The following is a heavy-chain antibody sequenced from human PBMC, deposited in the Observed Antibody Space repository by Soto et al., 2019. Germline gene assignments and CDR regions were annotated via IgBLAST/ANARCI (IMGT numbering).Heavy chain of an antibody. CDR2: INHSGST. CDR3: ARGQVNSSSSVNRLYYFDY. V-gene: IGHV4-34*01. Sequence: SETLSLTCAVYGGSFSGYYWSWIRQPPGKGLEWIGEINHSGSTNYNPSLKSRVTISVDTSKNQFSLKLSSVTAADTAVYYCARGQVNSSSSVNRLYYFDYWGQGTLVTVSS. J-gene: IGHJ4*02. D-gene: IGHD6-6*01. CDR1: GGSFSGYY.